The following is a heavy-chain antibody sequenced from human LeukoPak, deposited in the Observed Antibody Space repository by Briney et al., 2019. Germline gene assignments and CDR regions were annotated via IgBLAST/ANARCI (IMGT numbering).Heavy chain of an antibody. CDR3: ARGRTYCGGDCYSGDAFDI. CDR2: ISAYNGNT. Sequence: ASVKVSCKASGYTFTSYGINWVRQAPGQGLEWMGWISAYNGNTNYAQKLQGRVTITADPSTRTAYMELKSLRSDDTAVYYCARGRTYCGGDCYSGDAFDIWGQGTMVTVSS. V-gene: IGHV1-18*01. J-gene: IGHJ3*02. D-gene: IGHD2-21*01. CDR1: GYTFTSYG.